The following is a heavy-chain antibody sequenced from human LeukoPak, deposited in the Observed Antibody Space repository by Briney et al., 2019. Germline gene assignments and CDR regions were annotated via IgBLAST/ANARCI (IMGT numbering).Heavy chain of an antibody. Sequence: ASVKVSCKASGYTFTGYYIHWVRQAPGQGLEWMGWINPNSGDTNYAQKFQGRVTMTRDTSIRPAYMELSRLRSAETAVYYCARDKSGNSGWYSYFDYWGQGTLVTVSS. CDR1: GYTFTGYY. J-gene: IGHJ4*02. V-gene: IGHV1-2*02. D-gene: IGHD6-19*01. CDR2: INPNSGDT. CDR3: ARDKSGNSGWYSYFDY.